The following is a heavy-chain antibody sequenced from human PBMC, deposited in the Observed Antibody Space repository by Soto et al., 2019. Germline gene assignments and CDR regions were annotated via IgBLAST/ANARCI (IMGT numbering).Heavy chain of an antibody. Sequence: PGGSLRLSCAASGFTFGSYWMSWVRQAPGKGLEWVANIKQDGSEKYYVDSVKGRFTISRDNAKNSLYLQMNSLRAGDTAVYYCARLYGSGRPIDIWGQGTMVTVSS. CDR3: ARLYGSGRPIDI. CDR2: IKQDGSEK. V-gene: IGHV3-7*04. D-gene: IGHD3-10*01. J-gene: IGHJ3*02. CDR1: GFTFGSYW.